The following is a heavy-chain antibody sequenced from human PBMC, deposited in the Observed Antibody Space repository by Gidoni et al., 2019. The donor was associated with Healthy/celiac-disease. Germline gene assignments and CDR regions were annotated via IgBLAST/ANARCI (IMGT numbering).Heavy chain of an antibody. CDR1: GGTFSSYA. D-gene: IGHD3-22*01. CDR3: ASTNPQRITMIVVVDAFDI. V-gene: IGHV1-69*06. Sequence: QVQLVQSGAEVKKPGSSVKVSCKASGGTFSSYAISWVRQAPGQGLEWMGGIIPIFGTANYAQKFQGRVTITADKSTSTAYMELSSLRSEDTAVYYCASTNPQRITMIVVVDAFDIWGQGTMVTVSS. J-gene: IGHJ3*02. CDR2: IIPIFGTA.